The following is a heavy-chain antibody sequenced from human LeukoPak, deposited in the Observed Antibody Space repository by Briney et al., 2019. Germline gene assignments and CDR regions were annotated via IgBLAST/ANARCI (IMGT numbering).Heavy chain of an antibody. J-gene: IGHJ5*02. CDR1: GGSISSYY. V-gene: IGHV4-59*01. CDR3: ARGEVQLDP. CDR2: IYYTGST. Sequence: SETLSLTCTVSGGSISSYYWSWIRQPPGKGLEWIGYIYYTGSTKYNPSLKSRVTISVDTSKNQFSLKLSSVTAADTAVYFCARGEVQLDPWGQGTLVTVSS.